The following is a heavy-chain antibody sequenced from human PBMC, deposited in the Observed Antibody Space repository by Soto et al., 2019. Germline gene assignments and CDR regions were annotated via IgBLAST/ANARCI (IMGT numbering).Heavy chain of an antibody. CDR3: ASSPPAMVAPNI. J-gene: IGHJ4*02. CDR1: GGSVSSYS. D-gene: IGHD5-18*01. CDR2: VYYSGST. Sequence: PSDTLSLTCTVSGGSVSSYSWTWVRQPPGKGLEWIGYVYYSGSTHYNPSLKSRVTISLDTSKNQFSLKLTSVTAADTAMYFCASSPPAMVAPNIWGQGTLVTSPQ. V-gene: IGHV4-59*02.